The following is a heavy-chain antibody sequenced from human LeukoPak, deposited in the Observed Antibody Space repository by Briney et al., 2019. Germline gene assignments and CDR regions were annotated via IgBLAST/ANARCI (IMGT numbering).Heavy chain of an antibody. V-gene: IGHV3-23*01. CDR2: ISGSGGST. J-gene: IGHJ4*02. Sequence: GGSLRLSCVASGFTFSSYAMSWVRQAPGKGLEWVSAISGSGGSTYYADSVQGRFTISRDNSKNTLYLQMNSLRADDTAVYYCAKEGKGSYYYFDYWGQGTLVTVSS. CDR3: AKEGKGSYYYFDY. D-gene: IGHD1-26*01. CDR1: GFTFSSYA.